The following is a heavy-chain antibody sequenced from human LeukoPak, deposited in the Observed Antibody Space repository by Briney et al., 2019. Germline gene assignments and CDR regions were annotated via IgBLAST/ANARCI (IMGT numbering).Heavy chain of an antibody. J-gene: IGHJ4*02. D-gene: IGHD6-19*01. CDR2: IWYDGSNK. CDR1: GFTFSSYG. CDR3: AREAGYSSGWFQTRGYYFDY. Sequence: GGSLRLSCAASGFTFSSYGMHWVRQAPGKGLEWVAVIWYDGSNKYYADSVKGRFTISRDNSKNTLYLQMNSLRAEDTAVYYCAREAGYSSGWFQTRGYYFDYWGQGTLVTVSS. V-gene: IGHV3-33*08.